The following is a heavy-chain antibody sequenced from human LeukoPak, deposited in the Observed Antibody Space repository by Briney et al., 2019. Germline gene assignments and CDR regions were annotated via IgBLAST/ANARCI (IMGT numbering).Heavy chain of an antibody. CDR3: AREGYYDSSGSLDAFDI. CDR1: GYTFTSYA. V-gene: IGHV7-4-1*02. J-gene: IGHJ3*02. D-gene: IGHD3-22*01. Sequence: ASVTVSCKASGYTFTSYAMNWVRQAPGQGLEWMGWINTNTGNPTYAQGFTGRFVFSLDTSVSTAYLQISSLKAEDTAVYYCAREGYYDSSGSLDAFDIWGQGTMVTVSS. CDR2: INTNTGNP.